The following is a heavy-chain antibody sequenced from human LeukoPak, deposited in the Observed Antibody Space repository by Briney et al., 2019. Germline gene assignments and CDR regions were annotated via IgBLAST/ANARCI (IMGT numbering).Heavy chain of an antibody. CDR3: ARSPYCGGDCYTPSFDY. D-gene: IGHD2-21*02. V-gene: IGHV4-59*01. J-gene: IGHJ4*02. CDR2: IYYSGST. Sequence: SETLSLTCTVSGGPISSYYWSWIRQPPGKGLEWIGYIYYSGSTNYNPSLKSRVTISVDTSKNQFSLKLSSVTAADTAMYYCARSPYCGGDCYTPSFDYWGQGTLVTVSS. CDR1: GGPISSYY.